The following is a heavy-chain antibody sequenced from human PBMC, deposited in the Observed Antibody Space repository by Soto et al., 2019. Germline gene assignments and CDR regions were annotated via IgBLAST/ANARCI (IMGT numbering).Heavy chain of an antibody. Sequence: PSETLSLTCTVSGGSISSYYWSWIRQPPGKGLEWIGYIYYSGSTNYNPSLKSRVTISVDTSKNQFSLKLSSVTAADTAVYYCARSRGEVLLWFGGPNYYYGMDVWGQGTTVTVS. CDR3: ARSRGEVLLWFGGPNYYYGMDV. D-gene: IGHD3-10*01. CDR1: GGSISSYY. V-gene: IGHV4-59*01. J-gene: IGHJ6*02. CDR2: IYYSGST.